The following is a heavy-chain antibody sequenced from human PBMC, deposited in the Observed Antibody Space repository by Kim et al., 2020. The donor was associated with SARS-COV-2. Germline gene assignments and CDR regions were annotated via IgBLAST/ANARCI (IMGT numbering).Heavy chain of an antibody. V-gene: IGHV3-43*02. CDR2: ISGDGGST. J-gene: IGHJ3*02. CDR1: GFIFDDYA. D-gene: IGHD3-10*01. CDR3: AKDPGDYGSDDFDI. Sequence: GGSLRLSCSASGFIFDDYAMHWVRQAPGKGLEWVSLISGDGGSTYYADSVKGRFTISRDNSKNSLYLQMNSLRTEDTALYYCAKDPGDYGSDDFDIWVQGAMVSVSS.